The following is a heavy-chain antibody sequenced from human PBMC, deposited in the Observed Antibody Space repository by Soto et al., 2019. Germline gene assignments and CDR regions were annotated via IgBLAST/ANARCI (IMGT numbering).Heavy chain of an antibody. J-gene: IGHJ4*02. CDR1: GFTFSTFA. CDR2: ISGSGGNT. CDR3: APPSLRSVNDFEY. D-gene: IGHD4-17*01. V-gene: IGHV3-23*01. Sequence: EGQMLESGGGLVQPGGSLRLSCATSGFTFSTFALSWVRQAPGKGLEGVAAISGSGGNTHYADSVKGRFTISRDNSKSTLYLQMTSLRAEDAAVYYCAPPSLRSVNDFEYWGQGTLVTVSS.